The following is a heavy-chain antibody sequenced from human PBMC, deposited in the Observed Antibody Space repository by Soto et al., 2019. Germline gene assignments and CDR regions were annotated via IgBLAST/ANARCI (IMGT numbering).Heavy chain of an antibody. CDR3: AKDSLRRYYMDV. J-gene: IGHJ6*03. Sequence: GSLRLSCAASGFTFSSYSMNWVRQAPGKGLEWVSYISSSSGSIYYADSVKGRFTISRDNAKNSLYLQMNSLRAEDTALYYCAKDSLRRYYMDVWGKGTTVTVSS. V-gene: IGHV3-48*04. CDR1: GFTFSSYS. D-gene: IGHD3-16*01. CDR2: ISSSSGSI.